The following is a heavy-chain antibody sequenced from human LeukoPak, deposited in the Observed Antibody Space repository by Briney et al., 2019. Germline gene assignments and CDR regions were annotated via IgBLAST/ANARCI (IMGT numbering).Heavy chain of an antibody. CDR1: GGSISNYY. Sequence: SETLSLTCIVSGGSISNYYWSWIRQPPGKGLGWLGDIDTSGRTNCNPSLKSRVTVSLDTPKNQFSLRLSSVPAADTAVYYCARLPARGWYLDYWGQGTLVTVSS. CDR3: ARLPARGWYLDY. CDR2: IDTSGRT. V-gene: IGHV4-4*09. J-gene: IGHJ4*02. D-gene: IGHD6-19*01.